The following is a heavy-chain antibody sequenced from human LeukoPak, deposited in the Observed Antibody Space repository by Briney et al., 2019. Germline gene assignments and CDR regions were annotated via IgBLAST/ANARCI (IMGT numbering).Heavy chain of an antibody. CDR3: ARQRVYTAMIDY. D-gene: IGHD5-18*01. CDR1: GGSISSSNYY. J-gene: IGHJ4*02. CDR2: IYYTGTT. Sequence: PSETLSLKCTVAGGSISSSNYYWGWLRQPPGKGLEWIGSIYYTGTTYYNPPLKTRVTISVDTSNNQFSLNLNSVTAADTAVYYCARQRVYTAMIDYWGQGTLFTVSS. V-gene: IGHV4-39*01.